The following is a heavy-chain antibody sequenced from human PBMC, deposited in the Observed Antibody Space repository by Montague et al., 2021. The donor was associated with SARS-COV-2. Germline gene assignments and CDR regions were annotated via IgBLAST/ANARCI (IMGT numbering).Heavy chain of an antibody. D-gene: IGHD3-3*01. CDR2: KYYSGST. CDR3: ATLPSRITIFGVVQGYYFDD. CDR1: GASISSRSYY. Sequence: SETLSLTCTVSGASISSRSYYWGWIRQPPGQGLEWIGFKYYSGSTYSNPTLQIPVSIYVDTSKNQFSLKLSSVTAADTAVYYCATLPSRITIFGVVQGYYFDDWGQGTLVTVSS. J-gene: IGHJ4*02. V-gene: IGHV4-39*01.